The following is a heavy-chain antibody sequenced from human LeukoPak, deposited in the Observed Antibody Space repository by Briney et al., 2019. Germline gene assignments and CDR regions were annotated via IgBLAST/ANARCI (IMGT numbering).Heavy chain of an antibody. Sequence: PSETLSLTCTVSGYSISSGYYWGWIRQPPGKGLEWIGSIYHSGSTYYNPSLKSRVTISVDTSKNQFSLKLSSVTAADTAVYYCARRLKTRITMVRGVADYNWFDPWGQGTLVTVSS. CDR1: GYSISSGYY. CDR2: IYHSGST. J-gene: IGHJ5*02. V-gene: IGHV4-38-2*02. D-gene: IGHD3-10*01. CDR3: ARRLKTRITMVRGVADYNWFDP.